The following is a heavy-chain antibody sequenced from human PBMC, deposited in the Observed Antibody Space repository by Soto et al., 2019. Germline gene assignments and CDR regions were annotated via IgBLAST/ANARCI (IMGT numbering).Heavy chain of an antibody. CDR2: IIPILGIA. D-gene: IGHD3-10*01. V-gene: IGHV1-69*08. J-gene: IGHJ4*02. CDR3: ARDRGDGYNNS. CDR1: GGTFSSYT. Sequence: QVQLVQSGAEVKKPGSSVKVSCKASGGTFSSYTISWVRQAPGQGLEWMGRIIPILGIANYAQKFQGRVTITADKSTSTAYRELSSLRSEDTAVYYCARDRGDGYNNSWGQGTLVTVSS.